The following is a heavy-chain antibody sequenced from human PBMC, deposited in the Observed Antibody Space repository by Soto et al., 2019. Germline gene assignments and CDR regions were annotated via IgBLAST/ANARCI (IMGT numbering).Heavy chain of an antibody. CDR2: IYYSGST. CDR3: ERSRGSTRSFDY. CDR1: GGSISTYW. J-gene: IGHJ4*02. Sequence: PSETLSLTCTVSGGSISTYWWSWTRQPPRKGLEWLGYIYYSGSTNYHPSLQSRVTLSVDTSKNQFSLKLPSVPTQDTAVYYCERSRGSTRSFDYWGQGTLVTVSS. V-gene: IGHV4-59*01. D-gene: IGHD2-15*01.